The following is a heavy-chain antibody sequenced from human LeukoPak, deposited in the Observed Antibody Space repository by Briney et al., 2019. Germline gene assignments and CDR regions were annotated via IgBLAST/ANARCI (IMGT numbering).Heavy chain of an antibody. CDR2: IYYSGST. CDR1: GGSLSSYY. V-gene: IGHV4-59*01. J-gene: IGHJ4*02. CDR3: ARSGTLTGYLY. Sequence: PSETLSLTCTVSGGSLSSYYWTWIRQPPGKGLEWIGYIYYSGSTNYNPSLKSRVTMSVDTSKNQVSLKLNSVTAADTAVYYCARSGTLTGYLYWGQGALVTVSS. D-gene: IGHD3-9*01.